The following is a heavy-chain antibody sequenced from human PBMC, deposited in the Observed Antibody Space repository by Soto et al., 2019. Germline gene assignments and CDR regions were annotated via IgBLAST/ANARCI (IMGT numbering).Heavy chain of an antibody. J-gene: IGHJ4*02. CDR3: ASSGSSWYSVRFDY. V-gene: IGHV4-4*02. CDR2: IYHSGST. Sequence: SETLSVTCAVSGGSISSSNWWSWDRQPPGKGLEWIGEIYHSGSTNYNPSLKSRVTISVDKSKNQFSLKLSSLRSEDTAVYYCASSGSSWYSVRFDYWGQGTLVTVSS. D-gene: IGHD6-13*01. CDR1: GGSISSSNW.